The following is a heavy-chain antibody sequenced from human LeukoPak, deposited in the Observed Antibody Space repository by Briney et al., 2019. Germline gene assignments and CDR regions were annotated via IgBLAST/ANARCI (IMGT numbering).Heavy chain of an antibody. Sequence: GGSLRLSCVASGFTFSSYAMHWVRQAPGKGREGVEVISYDGSNKYYADPVKGRFTISRDNSKNTVFLQMNSLRAEDTAVYYCAKRSAEEHQLGGHFDYWGQGTLVTVSS. J-gene: IGHJ4*02. D-gene: IGHD6-13*01. CDR1: GFTFSSYA. V-gene: IGHV3-30-3*02. CDR2: ISYDGSNK. CDR3: AKRSAEEHQLGGHFDY.